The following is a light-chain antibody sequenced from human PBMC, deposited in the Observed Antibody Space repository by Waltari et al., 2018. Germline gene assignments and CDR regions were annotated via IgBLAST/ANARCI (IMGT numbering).Light chain of an antibody. CDR2: TAA. V-gene: IGKV1-39*01. CDR1: HSIVNF. Sequence: DIQMTQPPPSLSASVRDRVTITCRAGHSIVNFLNWYQQKPGKAPKVLIYTAASLQSGVPSRCSGSGVGTDFTLIISSLQAEDVATYYCQQSYSIPTYSFGHGTKLEIK. J-gene: IGKJ2*03. CDR3: QQSYSIPTYS.